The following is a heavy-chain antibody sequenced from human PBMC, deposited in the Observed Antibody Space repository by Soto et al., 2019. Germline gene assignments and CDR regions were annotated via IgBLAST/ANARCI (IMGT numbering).Heavy chain of an antibody. CDR3: AKGFGISWQYYFDY. CDR2: IRGIGPGK. Sequence: EVQLLESGGGLAQPGGSLRLSCAASGFTFNPYAMNWVRQAPGKGLEWGSTIRGIGPGKYYADSVKARFTISRENSKNTLYLQMNSLRAEDTAVYFCAKGFGISWQYYFDYWGQGTLVTVSS. D-gene: IGHD6-13*01. CDR1: GFTFNPYA. V-gene: IGHV3-23*01. J-gene: IGHJ4*02.